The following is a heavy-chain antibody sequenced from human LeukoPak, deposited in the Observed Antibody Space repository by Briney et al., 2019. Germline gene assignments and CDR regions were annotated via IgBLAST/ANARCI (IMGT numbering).Heavy chain of an antibody. CDR2: IYYSGST. CDR3: ARDALNHGAFDI. Sequence: SETLSLTCTVSGGSISSSSYYWGWIRQPPGKGLEWIGSIYYSGSTYYNPSLKSRVTISVDTSKNQFSLKLSSVTAADTAVYYCARDALNHGAFDIWGQGTMVTVSS. CDR1: GGSISSSSYY. V-gene: IGHV4-39*07. J-gene: IGHJ3*02.